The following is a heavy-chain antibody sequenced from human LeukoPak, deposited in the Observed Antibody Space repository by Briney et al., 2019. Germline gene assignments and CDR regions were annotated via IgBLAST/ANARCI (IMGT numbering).Heavy chain of an antibody. CDR2: IYYSGST. CDR1: GGSFSGYY. D-gene: IGHD5-18*01. V-gene: IGHV4-59*01. J-gene: IGHJ2*01. CDR3: ARGYSYGYSKYWYFDL. Sequence: PSETLSLTCAVYGGSFSGYYWSWIRQPPGKGLEWIGYIYYSGSTNYNPSLKSRVTISVDTSKNQFSLKLSSVTAADTAVYYCARGYSYGYSKYWYFDLWGRGTLVTVSS.